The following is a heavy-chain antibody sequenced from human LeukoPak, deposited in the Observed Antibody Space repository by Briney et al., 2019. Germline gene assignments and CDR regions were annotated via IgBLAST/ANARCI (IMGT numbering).Heavy chain of an antibody. D-gene: IGHD3-10*01. CDR3: ARVTMVRGVIERFDP. J-gene: IGHJ5*02. V-gene: IGHV1-46*01. CDR2: INPSGGST. CDR1: GYTFTSYY. Sequence: ASVKVSCKASGYTFTSYYMHWVRQAPGQGLEWVGIINPSGGSTSYAQKFQGRVTMTRDTSTSTVYMELGSLRSEDTAVYYCARVTMVRGVIERFDPWGQGTLVTVSS.